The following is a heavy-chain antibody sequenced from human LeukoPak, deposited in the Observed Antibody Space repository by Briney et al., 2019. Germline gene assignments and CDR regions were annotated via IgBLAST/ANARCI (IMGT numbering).Heavy chain of an antibody. CDR1: GFTFSSFG. CDR2: IRYDGSNK. J-gene: IGHJ4*02. Sequence: PGGSLRLSCAASGFTFSSFGMHWVRQAPGKGLEWVAFIRYDGSNKYYADSVKGRFTISRDNSKNTLYLQMNSLRAEDTAVYYCATTMGASIRAQIDYWGQGTLVTVSS. CDR3: ATTMGASIRAQIDY. V-gene: IGHV3-30*02. D-gene: IGHD1-26*01.